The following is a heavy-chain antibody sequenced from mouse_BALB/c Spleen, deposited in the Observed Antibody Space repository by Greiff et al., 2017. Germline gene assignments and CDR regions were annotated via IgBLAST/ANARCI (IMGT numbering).Heavy chain of an antibody. CDR3: TVWYPAWFAY. CDR2: INPGSGGT. J-gene: IGHJ3*01. CDR1: GYAFTNYL. D-gene: IGHD2-10*02. V-gene: IGHV1-54*01. Sequence: QVQLKQSGAELVRPGTSVKVSCKASGYAFTNYLIEWVKQRPGQGLEWIGVINPGSGGTNYNEKFKGKATLTADKSSSTAYMHLSSLTSEDSAVYYCTVWYPAWFAYWGQGTLVTVSA.